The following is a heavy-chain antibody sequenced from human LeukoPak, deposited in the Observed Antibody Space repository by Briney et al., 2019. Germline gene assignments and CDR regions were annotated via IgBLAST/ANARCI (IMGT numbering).Heavy chain of an antibody. J-gene: IGHJ4*02. D-gene: IGHD6-13*01. CDR1: GFTFSSNY. CDR3: ARYSGSWYSPFDY. Sequence: GGSLRLSCAASGFTFSSNYMSWVRQAPGKGLEWVSVIYSGGSTYYADSVKGRFTISRDNSKNTLYLQMNNLRAEDTAVYYCARYSGSWYSPFDYWGQGTLVTVSS. V-gene: IGHV3-53*01. CDR2: IYSGGST.